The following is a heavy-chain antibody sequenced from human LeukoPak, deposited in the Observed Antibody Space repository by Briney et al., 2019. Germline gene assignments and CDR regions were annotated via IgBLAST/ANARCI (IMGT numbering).Heavy chain of an antibody. CDR1: GFTFSSYS. J-gene: IGHJ3*02. Sequence: PGGSLRLSCAASGFTFSSYSMNWVRQAPGKGLEWVSSIGSSSSYIYYADSVKGRLTISRDNAKNSLYLQMNSLRAEDTAVYYCARDRPFDIWGQGTMVTVSS. CDR2: IGSSSSYI. CDR3: ARDRPFDI. V-gene: IGHV3-21*01.